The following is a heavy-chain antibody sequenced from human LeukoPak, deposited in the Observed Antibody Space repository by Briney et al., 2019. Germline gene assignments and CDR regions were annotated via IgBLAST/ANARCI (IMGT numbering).Heavy chain of an antibody. V-gene: IGHV3-30*02. CDR1: GFTVSSNY. J-gene: IGHJ4*02. CDR3: AKGHSSSWYSAYFDY. CDR2: IRYDGSNK. Sequence: GGSLRLSCAASGFTVSSNYMTWVRQAPGKGLEWVAFIRYDGSNKYYADSVKGRFTISRDNSKNTVYLQMNSLRAEDTAVYYCAKGHSSSWYSAYFDYWGQGTLVTVSS. D-gene: IGHD6-13*01.